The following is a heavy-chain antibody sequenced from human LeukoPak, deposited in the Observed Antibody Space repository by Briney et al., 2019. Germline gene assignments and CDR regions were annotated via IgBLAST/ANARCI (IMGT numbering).Heavy chain of an antibody. CDR1: GFIFSSYA. D-gene: IGHD2-8*01. V-gene: IGHV3-23*01. CDR3: AKDRSCINDVRHGDFDY. CDR2: ISGSGGST. J-gene: IGHJ4*02. Sequence: PGGSLRLSCAASGFIFSSYAMSWDRQAPGKGLKWFSTISGSGGSTYYADSVKGRFTISRDNSKNTVYLQMNSLRAEDTAVYYCAKDRSCINDVRHGDFDYWGQGTLVTVSS.